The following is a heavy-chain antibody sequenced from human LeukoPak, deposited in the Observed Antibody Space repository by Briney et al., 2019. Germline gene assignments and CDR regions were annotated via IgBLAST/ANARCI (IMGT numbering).Heavy chain of an antibody. CDR2: INYSGST. J-gene: IGHJ3*02. D-gene: IGHD2-15*01. Sequence: SETLSLTCIVSGYSISSGYYWGWIRQPPGKGLEWIGYINYSGSTYYNPSLKSRVTISVDTSKNQFSLRLSSVTAADTAVYYCGREPRYCSGGSCLADAFDIWGQGTMVAVSS. CDR1: GYSISSGYY. CDR3: GREPRYCSGGSCLADAFDI. V-gene: IGHV4-38-2*02.